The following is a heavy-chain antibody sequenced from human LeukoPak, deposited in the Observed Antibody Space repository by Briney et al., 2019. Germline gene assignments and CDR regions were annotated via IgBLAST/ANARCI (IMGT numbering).Heavy chain of an antibody. CDR1: GGTFSSYA. CDR2: IIPILGIA. D-gene: IGHD2-15*01. J-gene: IGHJ6*02. CDR3: ARDVVSGGRYV. V-gene: IGHV1-69*04. Sequence: SVTVSCKASGGTFSSYAISWVRQAPGQGLEWMGRIIPILGIANYAQKFQGRVTITADKSTSTAYMELSSLRSEDTAVYYCARDVVSGGRYVWGQGTTVTVSS.